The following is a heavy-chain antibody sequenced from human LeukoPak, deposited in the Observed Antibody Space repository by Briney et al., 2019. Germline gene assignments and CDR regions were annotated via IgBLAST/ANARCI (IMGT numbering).Heavy chain of an antibody. CDR3: AREGFLYYYYYGMDV. CDR1: GFTFSSYW. D-gene: IGHD2/OR15-2a*01. V-gene: IGHV3-7*01. CDR2: IKQDGSEK. Sequence: GGSLRLTCAASGFTFSSYWMSWVRQAPGKGLEWVANIKQDGSEKYYVDSVKGRFTISRDNAKNSLYLQMNSLRAEDTAVYYCAREGFLYYYYYGMDVWGQGTTVTVSS. J-gene: IGHJ6*02.